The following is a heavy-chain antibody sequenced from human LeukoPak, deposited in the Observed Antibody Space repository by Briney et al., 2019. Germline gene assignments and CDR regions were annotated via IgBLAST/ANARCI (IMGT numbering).Heavy chain of an antibody. D-gene: IGHD4-17*01. J-gene: IGHJ6*03. CDR2: INWNGGST. Sequence: GGSLRLSCAASGFTFDDYGMSWVRQAPGKGLEWVSGINWNGGSTGYADSVKGRFTISRDNAKNSLYLQINSLRAEDTALYYCARGGYGDYYYYYMGVWGKGTTVTVSS. CDR3: ARGGYGDYYYYYMGV. V-gene: IGHV3-20*04. CDR1: GFTFDDYG.